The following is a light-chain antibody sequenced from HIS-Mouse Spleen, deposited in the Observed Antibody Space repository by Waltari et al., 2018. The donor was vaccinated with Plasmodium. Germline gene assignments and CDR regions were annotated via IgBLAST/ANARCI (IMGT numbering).Light chain of an antibody. V-gene: IGLV3-10*01. CDR2: EDS. Sequence: SYELTQPPSVSVSPGQTARITCSGDALPTKYAYWYQQKSGQAPVLVIYEDSKRPSGIPGRSSGSSSGTMATLTISGAQVEDEADYYCYSTDSSGNHRVFGGGTKLTVL. J-gene: IGLJ3*02. CDR3: YSTDSSGNHRV. CDR1: ALPTKY.